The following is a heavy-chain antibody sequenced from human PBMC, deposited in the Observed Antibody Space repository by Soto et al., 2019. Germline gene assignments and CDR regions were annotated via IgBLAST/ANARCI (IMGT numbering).Heavy chain of an antibody. V-gene: IGHV1-69*13. D-gene: IGHD3-10*01. J-gene: IGHJ6*02. CDR1: GGSFMSQA. Sequence: ASVKVSCKTSGGSFMSQAISWVRQAPGQGPEWMGGIIPFSGTVTYTQRFQGRLTLTADEPTKTAYMELSSLRSEDTAVYYCARGSYDSYAGFFGMDVWGQGTKVTVSS. CDR2: IIPFSGTV. CDR3: ARGSYDSYAGFFGMDV.